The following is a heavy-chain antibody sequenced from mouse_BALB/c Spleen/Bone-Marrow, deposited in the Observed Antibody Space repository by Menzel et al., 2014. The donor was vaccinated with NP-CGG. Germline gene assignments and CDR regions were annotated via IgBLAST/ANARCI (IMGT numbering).Heavy chain of an antibody. CDR1: GYTISGYW. D-gene: IGHD2-1*01. J-gene: IGHJ1*01. Sequence: LMESGAELMKPGASVKISCKATGYTISGYWLEWVKQRPGPGLEWIGAILPGSVSNKYNEKLKGKVTFIADTSSSTASMQLSSLTSEDSAVDYCARRYGKGWYFDVWGAGTTVTVSS. CDR3: ARRYGKGWYFDV. CDR2: ILPGSVSN. V-gene: IGHV1-9*01.